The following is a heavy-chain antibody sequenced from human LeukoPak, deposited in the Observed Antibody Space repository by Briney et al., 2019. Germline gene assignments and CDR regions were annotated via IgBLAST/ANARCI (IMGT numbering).Heavy chain of an antibody. Sequence: GASVKLSCKASGFTFTSSAMQWVRQPRGQRLEWIGCIVVGSGNTNYAQKFQERVTITRDMSTSTAYMELSSLRSEDTAVYYCAADPYYYDSSGYQPNAFDIWGQGTMVTVSS. D-gene: IGHD3-22*01. V-gene: IGHV1-58*02. CDR2: IVVGSGNT. J-gene: IGHJ3*02. CDR1: GFTFTSSA. CDR3: AADPYYYDSSGYQPNAFDI.